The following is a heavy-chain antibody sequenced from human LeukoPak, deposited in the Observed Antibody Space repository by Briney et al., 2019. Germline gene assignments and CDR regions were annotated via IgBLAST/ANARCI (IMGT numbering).Heavy chain of an antibody. Sequence: SETLSLTCTVSGGSISSYYWTWIRQPAEKGLEWIGRMYAGGSTNYNPSLKSRVTMSVDTSKNQFSLKLRSVTAADTAMYYCARARVPYYDILTGYYKHPIDAFDIWGQGTMVTVSS. CDR2: MYAGGST. J-gene: IGHJ3*02. V-gene: IGHV4-4*07. CDR3: ARARVPYYDILTGYYKHPIDAFDI. D-gene: IGHD3-9*01. CDR1: GGSISSYY.